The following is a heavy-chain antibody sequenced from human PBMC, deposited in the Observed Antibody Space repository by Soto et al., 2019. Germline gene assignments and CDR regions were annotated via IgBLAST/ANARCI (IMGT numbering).Heavy chain of an antibody. Sequence: PSETLSLTCTVSGGSISSYYWSWIRQPPGKGLEWIGEINHSGSTNYNPSLKSRVTISVDTSKNQFSLKLSSVTAADTAVYYCARAVGMITFGGALDYWGQGTLVTVSS. J-gene: IGHJ4*02. D-gene: IGHD3-16*01. CDR1: GGSISSYY. CDR3: ARAVGMITFGGALDY. CDR2: INHSGST. V-gene: IGHV4-34*01.